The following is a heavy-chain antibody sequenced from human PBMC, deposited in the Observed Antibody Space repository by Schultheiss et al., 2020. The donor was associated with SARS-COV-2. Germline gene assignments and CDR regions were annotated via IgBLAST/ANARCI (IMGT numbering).Heavy chain of an antibody. CDR2: ISSSGSTI. Sequence: GESLKISCAASGFTFSSYAMSWVRQAPGKGLEWVSAISSSGSTIYYADSVKGRFTISRDNAKNSLYLQMNSLRAEDTAVYYCATYGDYAHYWGQGTLVTVSS. D-gene: IGHD4-17*01. CDR3: ATYGDYAHY. CDR1: GFTFSSYA. J-gene: IGHJ4*02. V-gene: IGHV3-48*03.